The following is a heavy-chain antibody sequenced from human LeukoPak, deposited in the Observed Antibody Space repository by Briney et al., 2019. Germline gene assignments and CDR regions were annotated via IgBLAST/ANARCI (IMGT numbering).Heavy chain of an antibody. CDR1: GYTFTNYY. J-gene: IGHJ1*01. V-gene: IGHV1-46*01. Sequence: ASEKVSCKASGYTFTNYYMHWVRRAPGQGLEWVGLINPSDGITNYAQKFQGRVTMTRDTSTSTVYMELSSLRSEDTAVYYCARVPLHDRNDYYYPHWGQGTVVTVSS. D-gene: IGHD3-22*01. CDR3: ARVPLHDRNDYYYPH. CDR2: INPSDGIT.